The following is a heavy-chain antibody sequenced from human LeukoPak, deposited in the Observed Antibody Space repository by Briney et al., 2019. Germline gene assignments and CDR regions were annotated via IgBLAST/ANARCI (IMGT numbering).Heavy chain of an antibody. CDR2: INQDGTEK. V-gene: IGHV3-7*01. Sequence: PGGSPRLSCAASGFTLSVYWMSWVRQAPGKGLEWVASINQDGTEKYYVDSVKGRFTISRDNAKNSLYLQMNSLRAEDTAVYYCAREEIWGQGTLVTVSS. CDR3: AREEI. J-gene: IGHJ4*02. CDR1: GFTLSVYW.